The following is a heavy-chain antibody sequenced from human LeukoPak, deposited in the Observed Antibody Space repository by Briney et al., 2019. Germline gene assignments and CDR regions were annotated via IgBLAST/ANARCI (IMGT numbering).Heavy chain of an antibody. Sequence: AGGSLRLSCAASGFTFSNYAMNWVRQAPGKGLEWVSGISTSGGSTYYADSVKGRFTISRDNSKNTLYLQMNSLRAEDTAVYYCANIPLRYFDWLYASPIDYWGQGTLVTVSS. V-gene: IGHV3-23*01. D-gene: IGHD3-9*01. CDR2: ISTSGGST. CDR1: GFTFSNYA. CDR3: ANIPLRYFDWLYASPIDY. J-gene: IGHJ4*02.